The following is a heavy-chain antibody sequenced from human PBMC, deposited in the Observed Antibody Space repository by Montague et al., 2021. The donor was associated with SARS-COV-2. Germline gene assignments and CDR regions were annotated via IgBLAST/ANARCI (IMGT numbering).Heavy chain of an antibody. Sequence: SLRLSCAASGFIFSDSYMTWIRQAPGKELEWVASMNTGGSRIYYANSVKGRFTMSRDNAKSSLYLQMNSLGAEDTAVYYCAKDQYVWGVWGQGTTVTVSS. D-gene: IGHD1-26*01. CDR3: AKDQYVWGV. CDR2: MNTGGSRI. J-gene: IGHJ6*02. CDR1: GFIFSDSY. V-gene: IGHV3-11*01.